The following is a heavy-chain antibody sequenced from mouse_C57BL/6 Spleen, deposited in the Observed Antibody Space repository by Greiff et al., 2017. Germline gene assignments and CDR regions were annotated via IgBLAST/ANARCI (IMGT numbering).Heavy chain of an antibody. CDR2: INPSTGGT. V-gene: IGHV1-42*01. CDR1: GYSFTGYY. Sequence: EVQLQQSGPELVKPGASVKISCKASGYSFTGYYMNWVKQSPEKSLEWIGEINPSTGGTTYNQKFKAKATLTVDKSSSTAYMQLKSLTSEDSAVYYCARWAGYASPWFAYWGQGTLVTVSA. D-gene: IGHD1-2*01. J-gene: IGHJ3*01. CDR3: ARWAGYASPWFAY.